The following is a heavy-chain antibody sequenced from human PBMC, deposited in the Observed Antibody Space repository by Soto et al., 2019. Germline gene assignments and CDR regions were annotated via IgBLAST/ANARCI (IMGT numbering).Heavy chain of an antibody. CDR3: ARFSGSYNDRYFDC. V-gene: IGHV4-59*08. D-gene: IGHD1-26*01. J-gene: IGHJ4*02. CDR2: IYYSGST. Sequence: TSETLSLTCTVSGGSISSYYWSWIRQPPGKGLEWIGYIYYSGSTNYSPSLKSRVTISVDTSKNQFSLKLSSVTAADTAVYYCARFSGSYNDRYFDCWGQGILVTVS. CDR1: GGSISSYY.